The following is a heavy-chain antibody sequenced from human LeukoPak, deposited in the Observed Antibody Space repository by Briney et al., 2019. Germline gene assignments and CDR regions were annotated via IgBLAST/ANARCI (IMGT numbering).Heavy chain of an antibody. CDR1: GYTFTSFG. CDR2: ISAYNGNT. Sequence: GASVKVSCKASGYTFTSFGISWVRQAPGQGLEWMGWISAYNGNTNYAQKLQGRVTMTTDTSTSTAYMELRSLRSDDTAVYYCARGDYYDSSGYYRFDYWGQGTLVTVSS. V-gene: IGHV1-18*01. J-gene: IGHJ4*02. CDR3: ARGDYYDSSGYYRFDY. D-gene: IGHD3-22*01.